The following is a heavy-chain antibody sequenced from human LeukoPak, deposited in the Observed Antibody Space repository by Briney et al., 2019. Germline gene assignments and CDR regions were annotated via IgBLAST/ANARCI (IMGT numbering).Heavy chain of an antibody. CDR2: ISSSGSTI. D-gene: IGHD5-18*01. J-gene: IGHJ6*03. CDR1: GFTFSSYE. Sequence: GGSLRLSCAASGFTFSSYEMNWVRQAPGKGLEWVSYISSSGSTIYYADSVKGRFTISRDNAKNSLYLQMNSLRAEDTAVYYCARATNGYSYGSYYYYYMDVWGKGTTVTVSS. CDR3: ARATNGYSYGSYYYYYMDV. V-gene: IGHV3-48*03.